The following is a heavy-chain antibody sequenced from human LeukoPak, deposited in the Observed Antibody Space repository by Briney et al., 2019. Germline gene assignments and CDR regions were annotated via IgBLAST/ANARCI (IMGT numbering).Heavy chain of an antibody. CDR2: ILYDGSNR. V-gene: IGHV3-30*18. Sequence: GGSLRLSCAASGFTFSDYYMSWIRQAPGKGLEWVAVILYDGSNRQYADSVKGRFTISRDNSKNTLYLQMNSLRVEDTAVYYCAKVRGNVGSSYFPDYWGQGTLVTVTS. J-gene: IGHJ4*02. CDR3: AKVRGNVGSSYFPDY. D-gene: IGHD3-22*01. CDR1: GFTFSDYY.